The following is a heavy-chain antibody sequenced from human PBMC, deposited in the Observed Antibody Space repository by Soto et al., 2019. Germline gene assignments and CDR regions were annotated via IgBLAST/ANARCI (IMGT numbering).Heavy chain of an antibody. J-gene: IGHJ4*02. V-gene: IGHV1-58*01. CDR2: ITVGTGNT. Sequence: SVKVSCKASGFTFTSSSVQWVRQARGQRLEWIGWITVGTGNTNYAQKVQERVTITRDMSTSTAYMELSNLRSEDTAVYYCAAGDSSGYYGGWGQGTQVTVSS. CDR1: GFTFTSSS. D-gene: IGHD3-22*01. CDR3: AAGDSSGYYGG.